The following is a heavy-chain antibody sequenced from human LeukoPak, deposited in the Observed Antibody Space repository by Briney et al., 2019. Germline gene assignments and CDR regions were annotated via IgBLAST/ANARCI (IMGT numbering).Heavy chain of an antibody. CDR3: ARVTEKQYLPFDS. CDR1: GDSVSSNSAA. V-gene: IGHV6-1*01. J-gene: IGHJ4*02. D-gene: IGHD6-19*01. Sequence: PSQTLSLTCAISGDSVSSNSAAWNWIRQSPLRGLEWLGRTYYRSRWYNEYALSVKSRITINPDTSKNQFSLQLNSVTPEDTAVYYCARVTEKQYLPFDSWGQGTLVTVSS. CDR2: TYYRSRWYN.